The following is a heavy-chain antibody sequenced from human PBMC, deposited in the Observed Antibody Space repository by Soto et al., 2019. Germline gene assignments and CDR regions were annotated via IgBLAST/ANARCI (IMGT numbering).Heavy chain of an antibody. CDR1: GFTFSSYS. V-gene: IGHV3-21*01. D-gene: IGHD7-27*01. CDR2: ISSSSSYI. CDR3: ARPWGHYYYYYYMDV. J-gene: IGHJ6*03. Sequence: EVQLVESGGGLVKPGGSLRLSCAASGFTFSSYSMNWVRQAPGKGLEWVSSISSSSSYIYYADSVKGRFTISRDNAKNSPYLQMNSLRAEDTAVYYCARPWGHYYYYYYMDVWGKGTTVTVSS.